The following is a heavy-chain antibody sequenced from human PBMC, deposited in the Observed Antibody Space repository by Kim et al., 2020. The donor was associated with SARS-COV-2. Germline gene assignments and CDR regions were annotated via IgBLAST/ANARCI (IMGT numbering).Heavy chain of an antibody. CDR2: MSYDGGNK. CDR1: GFTFSIYG. J-gene: IGHJ6*01. V-gene: IGHV3-30*04. D-gene: IGHD3-10*01. CDR3: ARVIASDNYGWFYYYY. Sequence: GGSLRLSCAASGFTFSIYGMHWVRQAPGKGLEWVAVMSYDGGNKNYVDSVKGRFTISRDNSKNTLYLQMNSLRAEDTAVYYCARVIASDNYGWFYYYY.